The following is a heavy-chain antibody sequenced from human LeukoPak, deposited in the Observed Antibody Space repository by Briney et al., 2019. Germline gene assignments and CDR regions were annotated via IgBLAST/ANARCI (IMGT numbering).Heavy chain of an antibody. D-gene: IGHD6-19*01. CDR3: AKGIYSSGWSYFDY. Sequence: PGGSLRLSCAASGFTFSNSAMSWVRQAPGKGLERVSTLSGSGITTYYADSVKGRFTISRDNSKNTLYLQMNSQRAEDTAVYYCAKGIYSSGWSYFDYWGHGTLVTVSS. V-gene: IGHV3-23*01. J-gene: IGHJ4*01. CDR2: LSGSGITT. CDR1: GFTFSNSA.